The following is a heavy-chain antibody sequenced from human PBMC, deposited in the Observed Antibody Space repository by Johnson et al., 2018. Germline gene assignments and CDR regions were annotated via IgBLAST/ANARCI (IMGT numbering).Heavy chain of an antibody. CDR3: AKDINTMLHLAAFDI. D-gene: IGHD3-10*02. CDR1: GFTFDDYA. CDR2: LSWDSGVM. Sequence: EVQLLESGGHLVQPGMSLRLSCVASGFTFDDYAMHWVRQVPGTGLEWVSRLSWDSGVMDYADSVKGRFTISRDHAKNALYLKMNSLRPEDTALFYCAKDINTMLHLAAFDIWGQGTTVTVSS. J-gene: IGHJ3*02. V-gene: IGHV3-9*01.